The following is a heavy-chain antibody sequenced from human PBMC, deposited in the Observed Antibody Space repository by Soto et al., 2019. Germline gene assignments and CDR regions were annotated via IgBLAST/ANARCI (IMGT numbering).Heavy chain of an antibody. J-gene: IGHJ5*02. V-gene: IGHV4-31*03. CDR1: GGSVNSDDHY. CDR3: AIEEVAYFGSGSHNWIDP. Sequence: PSETLSLSCTVSGGSVNSDDHYWTWIRQHPAKGLEWIGYISNSGSTYYNPSLKSRLTLSLDMSKNQFSLKLSSVTAADTAVYFCAIEEVAYFGSGSHNWIDPWGQGTLVTVS. CDR2: ISNSGST. D-gene: IGHD3-10*01.